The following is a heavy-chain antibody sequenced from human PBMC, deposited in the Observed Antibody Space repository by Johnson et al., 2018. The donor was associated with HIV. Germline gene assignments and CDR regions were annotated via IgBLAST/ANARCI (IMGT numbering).Heavy chain of an antibody. D-gene: IGHD1-26*01. J-gene: IGHJ3*02. Sequence: QVQLVESGGGVVQPGRSLRLSCAASGFTFSSYAMHWVRQAPGKGLEWVAVISSDGSIKYYADSVKGQFTISRDNSKNTLYLQMNSLRAEDMAVYYCARGGASGAFDIWGQGTMVTVSS. CDR1: GFTFSSYA. CDR3: ARGGASGAFDI. V-gene: IGHV3-30-3*01. CDR2: ISSDGSIK.